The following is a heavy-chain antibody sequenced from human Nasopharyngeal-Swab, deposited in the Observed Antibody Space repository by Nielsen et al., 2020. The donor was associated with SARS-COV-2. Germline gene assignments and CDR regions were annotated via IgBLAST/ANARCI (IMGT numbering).Heavy chain of an antibody. CDR1: GFTFRSYA. V-gene: IGHV3-23*01. CDR3: AKDRDSGDDSDDYYHYYGMDV. D-gene: IGHD5-12*01. CDR2: ISGSDHTT. J-gene: IGHJ6*02. Sequence: GGSLRLSCAASGFTFRSYAISWVRQAPGKGLEWVPVISGSDHTTYYADSVKGRFTISRDNSKYTVNLQMNSLRVEDTAIYYCAKDRDSGDDSDDYYHYYGMDVWGQGTTVTVSS.